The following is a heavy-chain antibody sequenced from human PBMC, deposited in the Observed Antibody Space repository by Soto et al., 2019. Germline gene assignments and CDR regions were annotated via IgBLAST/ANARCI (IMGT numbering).Heavy chain of an antibody. J-gene: IGHJ3*02. Sequence: QVQLVESGGGVVQPGTSLRLSCAASGFTFSTDAIHWVRQAPGKGLEWVAVISHDGSRKDYVDSVRGRFTLSRDNSKNTVYLQMNNLRAEDTAMYYCARTYACRATTCYRAFDIWGPGTMVTVS. CDR1: GFTFSTDA. V-gene: IGHV3-30-3*01. D-gene: IGHD3-16*01. CDR2: ISHDGSRK. CDR3: ARTYACRATTCYRAFDI.